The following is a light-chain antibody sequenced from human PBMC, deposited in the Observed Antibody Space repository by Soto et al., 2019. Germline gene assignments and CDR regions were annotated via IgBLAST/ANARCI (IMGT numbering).Light chain of an antibody. V-gene: IGLV2-14*01. CDR3: GSYTSSSALV. CDR1: RSDIGTYNY. Sequence: QSVLTQPASVSGSPGQSISISCTATRSDIGTYNYVSWYQQFPGKAPRLIVYEVINRPSGVSNRYSGSKSGNTASLIISGLQAEDEADYYCGSYTSSSALVFGGGTKVTVL. CDR2: EVI. J-gene: IGLJ2*01.